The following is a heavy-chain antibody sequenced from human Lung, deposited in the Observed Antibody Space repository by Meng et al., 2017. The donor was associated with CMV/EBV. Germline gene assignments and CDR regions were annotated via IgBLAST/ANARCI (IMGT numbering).Heavy chain of an antibody. J-gene: IGHJ4*02. Sequence: ESLKISCAASGFTFSSYAMSWVRQAPGKGLEWVSAISGSGGSTYYADSVKGRFTISRDNSKNTLYLQMNSLRAEDTAVYYCAKSYYDSSGYYYNWGQGTXVTVSS. CDR2: ISGSGGST. V-gene: IGHV3-23*01. CDR1: GFTFSSYA. D-gene: IGHD3-22*01. CDR3: AKSYYDSSGYYYN.